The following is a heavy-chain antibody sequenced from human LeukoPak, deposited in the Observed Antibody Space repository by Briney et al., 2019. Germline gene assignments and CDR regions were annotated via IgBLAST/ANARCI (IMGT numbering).Heavy chain of an antibody. J-gene: IGHJ1*01. Sequence: GGSLRLSCAASGLSLTTHGMHWVRQAPGKGLEWVAVIWYDGSNKYYADSVRGRFTISRDNSKNTLYLQMNSLRAEDTAVYYCARQVVPGYFQHWGQGTLVTVSS. CDR2: IWYDGSNK. CDR3: ARQVVPGYFQH. CDR1: GLSLTTHG. V-gene: IGHV3-33*01. D-gene: IGHD2-2*01.